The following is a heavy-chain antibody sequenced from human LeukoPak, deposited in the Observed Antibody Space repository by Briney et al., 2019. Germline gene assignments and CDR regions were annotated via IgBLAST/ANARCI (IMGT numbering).Heavy chain of an antibody. D-gene: IGHD2-2*01. V-gene: IGHV4-34*01. J-gene: IGHJ6*02. CDR2: INHSGST. CDR3: ARLDAYCSSTSCRYYHYGMDV. CDR1: GGSFSGYY. Sequence: SETLSLTCAVYGGSFSGYYWSWIRQPPGKGLEWIGEINHSGSTNYNPSLKSRVTISVDTSKNQFSLKLSSVTAADTAVYYCARLDAYCSSTSCRYYHYGMDVWGQGTTVTVSS.